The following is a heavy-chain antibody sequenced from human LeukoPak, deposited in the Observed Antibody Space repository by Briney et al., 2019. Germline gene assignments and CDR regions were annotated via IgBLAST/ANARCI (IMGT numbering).Heavy chain of an antibody. CDR2: IYYSGST. V-gene: IGHV4-59*01. J-gene: IGHJ4*02. D-gene: IGHD6-13*01. CDR3: ARRGIAAALDY. CDR1: GGSISSYY. Sequence: SETLSLTCTDSGGSISSYYWSWIRQPPGKGLEWIGYIYYSGSTNYNPSLKSRVTISVDTSKNQFSLKLSSVTAADTAVYYCARRGIAAALDYWGQGTLVTVSS.